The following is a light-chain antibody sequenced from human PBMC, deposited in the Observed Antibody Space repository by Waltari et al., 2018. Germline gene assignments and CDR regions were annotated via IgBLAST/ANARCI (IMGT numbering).Light chain of an antibody. J-gene: IGLJ3*02. CDR2: KNS. CDR3: ETWDNSLSAVL. CDR1: SSHIGSSY. Sequence: QSVLTQPPSVSAAPGQKVTISCSGSSSHIGSSYVSWYQQLPGTAPKLLIFKNSQRPSGLPDRFSGSKSGTSATLDIKGLQTGDEAQYYCETWDNSLSAVLFGGGTTLSVL. V-gene: IGLV1-51*02.